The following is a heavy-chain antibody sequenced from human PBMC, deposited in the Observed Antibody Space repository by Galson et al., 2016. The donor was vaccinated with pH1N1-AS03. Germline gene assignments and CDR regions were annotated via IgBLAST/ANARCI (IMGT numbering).Heavy chain of an antibody. V-gene: IGHV4-39*01. CDR2: MYYTGTN. D-gene: IGHD3-3*01. Sequence: SETLSLTCTASGGPIRSSNYYWGWIRQPPGKGLEWIGSMYYTGTNFYNPSLQSRASLPVDTSKNQFSLSLSSVTAADTALYYCARHATTRSEVFGVPFSHYYYTDVWGKGTTVTVSS. CDR3: ARHATTRSEVFGVPFSHYYYTDV. CDR1: GGPIRSSNYY. J-gene: IGHJ6*03.